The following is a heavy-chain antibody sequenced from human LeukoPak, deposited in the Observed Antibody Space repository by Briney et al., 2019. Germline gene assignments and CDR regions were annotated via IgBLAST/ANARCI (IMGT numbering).Heavy chain of an antibody. D-gene: IGHD2-15*01. CDR2: ISAYNGNT. V-gene: IGHV1-18*01. CDR3: ARDQVCCSGGSCYWVDYYYYYGMDV. Sequence: ASVKVSCKASGYTFTSYGISWVRQAPGQGLEWMGWISAYNGNTNYAQKLQGRVTMTTDTSTSTAYMELRSLRSDDTAVYYCARDQVCCSGGSCYWVDYYYYYGMDVWGQGTTVTVSS. J-gene: IGHJ6*02. CDR1: GYTFTSYG.